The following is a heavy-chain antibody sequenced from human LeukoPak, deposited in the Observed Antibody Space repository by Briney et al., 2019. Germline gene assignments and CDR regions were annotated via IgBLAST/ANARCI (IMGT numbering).Heavy chain of an antibody. J-gene: IGHJ3*02. CDR1: GFTVSNNY. CDR3: ARDKSLDAFDI. Sequence: GGSLRLSCAASGFTVSNNYMSWVRQAPGKGLEWVSLIYSGGSTYYADSVKGRFTISRDNSKNTLYLQMNSLRAEDTAVYYCARDKSLDAFDIWGQGTMVTVSS. CDR2: IYSGGST. V-gene: IGHV3-66*01.